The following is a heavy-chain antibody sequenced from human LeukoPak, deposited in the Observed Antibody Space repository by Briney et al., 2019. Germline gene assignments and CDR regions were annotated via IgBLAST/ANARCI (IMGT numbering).Heavy chain of an antibody. Sequence: SETLSLTCTVSGGSISSYYWSWIRQPPGKGLEWIGYIYYSGSTNYNPSLKSRVTISVGTSKNQFSLKLSSVTAADTAVYYCARALIYDFWSGYEGYYFDYWGQGTLVTVSS. J-gene: IGHJ4*02. CDR1: GGSISSYY. V-gene: IGHV4-59*01. CDR2: IYYSGST. CDR3: ARALIYDFWSGYEGYYFDY. D-gene: IGHD3-3*01.